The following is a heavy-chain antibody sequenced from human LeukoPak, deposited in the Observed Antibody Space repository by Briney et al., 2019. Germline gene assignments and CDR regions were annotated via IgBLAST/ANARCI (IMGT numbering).Heavy chain of an antibody. CDR3: ARDGSSSWYVDYYYGMDV. Sequence: ASVKVSCKASGYTFTSYGISWVRQAPGQGLEWMGWINPNSGGTNYAQKFQGRVTMTRDTSISTAYMELSRLRSDDTAVYYCARDGSSSWYVDYYYGMDVWGQGTTVTVSS. J-gene: IGHJ6*02. D-gene: IGHD6-13*01. CDR1: GYTFTSYG. V-gene: IGHV1-2*02. CDR2: INPNSGGT.